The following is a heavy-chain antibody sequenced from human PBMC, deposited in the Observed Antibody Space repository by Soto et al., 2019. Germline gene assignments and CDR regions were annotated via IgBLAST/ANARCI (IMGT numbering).Heavy chain of an antibody. J-gene: IGHJ4*02. V-gene: IGHV4-4*02. CDR2: IYHSGST. Sequence: QVHLQESGPGLVRPSGTLSLTCAVSGASISSTTNNNWWTWVRQPPGKGLEWIGEIYHSGSTNYNPSLKSRVTMSVDKSPNRSSLKLTSVTAADTAVYYCARMVGATLVDFWGQGTLVTVSS. D-gene: IGHD1-26*01. CDR3: ARMVGATLVDF. CDR1: GASISSTTNNNW.